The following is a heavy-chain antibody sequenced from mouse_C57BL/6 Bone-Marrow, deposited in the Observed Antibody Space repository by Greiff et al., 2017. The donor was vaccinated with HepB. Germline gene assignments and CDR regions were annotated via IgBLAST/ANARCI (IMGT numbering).Heavy chain of an antibody. V-gene: IGHV3-6*01. Sequence: EVKLQESGPGLVKPSQSLSLTCSVTGYSITSGYYWNWIRQFPGNKLEWMGYISYDGSNNYNPSLKNRISITRDTSKNQFFLKLNSVTTEDTATYYCARRAYYGSSYVDYWGQGTTLTVSS. CDR1: GYSITSGYY. D-gene: IGHD1-1*01. CDR3: ARRAYYGSSYVDY. J-gene: IGHJ2*01. CDR2: ISYDGSN.